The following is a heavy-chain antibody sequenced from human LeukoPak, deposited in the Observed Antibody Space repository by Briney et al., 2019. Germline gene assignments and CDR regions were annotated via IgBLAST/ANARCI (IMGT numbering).Heavy chain of an antibody. CDR1: GGTFSSYA. V-gene: IGHV1-69*05. Sequence: GASVKVSCKASGGTFSSYAISWVRQAPGQGLEWMGGIIPIFGTANYAQKFQGRVTITTDESTSTAYMELSSLRSEDTAVYYCARVSDYVWGSYPPDYWGQGTLVTVSS. CDR2: IIPIFGTA. D-gene: IGHD3-16*01. J-gene: IGHJ4*02. CDR3: ARVSDYVWGSYPPDY.